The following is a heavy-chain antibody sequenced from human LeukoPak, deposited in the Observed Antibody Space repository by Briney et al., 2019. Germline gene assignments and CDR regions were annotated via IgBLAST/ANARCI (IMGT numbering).Heavy chain of an antibody. CDR2: ISGSGGST. CDR3: ARFTVVRGVSNDHMDV. Sequence: PGGSLRLSCAASGFTFSSYGMSWVRQAPGKGLEWVSAISGSGGSTYYADSVKGRFTISRDNARNSLYLEMNSLRAEDTAVYYWARFTVVRGVSNDHMDVWGKETTVTISS. D-gene: IGHD3-10*01. CDR1: GFTFSSYG. V-gene: IGHV3-23*01. J-gene: IGHJ6*03.